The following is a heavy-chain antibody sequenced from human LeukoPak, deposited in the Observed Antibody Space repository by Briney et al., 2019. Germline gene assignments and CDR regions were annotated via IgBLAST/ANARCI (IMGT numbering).Heavy chain of an antibody. Sequence: PGKSLTLSCAGSGFTFSSFPFHWVRQAPGKGLEWVAAISTDGSYKYHGDSVKGQFTISRGNSMNPLYLQMNSLRGEDTAVYFCAKRGVVIRVILVGFHKQAYYFDSWGQGALVTVSS. CDR2: ISTDGSYK. CDR3: AKRGVVIRVILVGFHKQAYYFDS. CDR1: GFTFSSFP. V-gene: IGHV3-30*04. D-gene: IGHD3-3*01. J-gene: IGHJ4*02.